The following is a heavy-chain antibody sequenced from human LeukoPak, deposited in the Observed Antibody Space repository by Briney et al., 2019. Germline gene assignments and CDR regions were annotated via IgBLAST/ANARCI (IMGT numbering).Heavy chain of an antibody. J-gene: IGHJ3*02. CDR2: ISAYNGNT. CDR3: ARNYVLYVGELLHDAFDI. V-gene: IGHV1-18*01. D-gene: IGHD3-10*01. CDR1: GYTFTSYG. Sequence: ASVKVSCKASGYTFTSYGISWVRQAPGQGLEWMGWISAYNGNTNYAQKLQGRVTMTTDTSTSTAYMELRSLRSEATAVYFCARNYVLYVGELLHDAFDIWGQGTMVTVSS.